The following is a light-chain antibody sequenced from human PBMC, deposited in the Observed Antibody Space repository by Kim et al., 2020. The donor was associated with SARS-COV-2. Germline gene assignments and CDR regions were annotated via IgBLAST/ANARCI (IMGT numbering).Light chain of an antibody. CDR1: QVIGSW. CDR3: QRADSFPLG. V-gene: IGKV1-12*01. Sequence: ASVGDRVTVTGRASQVIGSWLAWYQQKPGKAPKLLISAASSLQSGVPSRFSGSGSGTDFTLTISSLQPEDFASYYCQRADSFPLGFGGGTKVDIK. J-gene: IGKJ4*01. CDR2: AAS.